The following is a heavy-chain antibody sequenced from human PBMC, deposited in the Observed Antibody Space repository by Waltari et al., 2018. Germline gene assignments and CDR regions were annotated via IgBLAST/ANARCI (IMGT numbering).Heavy chain of an antibody. D-gene: IGHD2-2*02. CDR2: IYYSGST. CDR3: ARVVPAAIRGNWFDP. Sequence: QVQLQESGPGLVKPSETLSLTCTVSGGSISSYYWSWIRQPPGKGLEWIGYIYYSGSTNYNPSLKSRVTISVDTSKNQFSLKLSSVTAADTAVYYCARVVPAAIRGNWFDPWGQGTLVTVSS. V-gene: IGHV4-59*01. CDR1: GGSISSYY. J-gene: IGHJ5*02.